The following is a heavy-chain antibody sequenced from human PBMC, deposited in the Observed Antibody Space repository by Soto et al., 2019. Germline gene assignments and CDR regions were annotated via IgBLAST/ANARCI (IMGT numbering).Heavy chain of an antibody. V-gene: IGHV3-7*05. Sequence: PGGSLRLSCAASGFTFSSSWMTWVRQAPGKGLECVSNIKENGSSKYYVDSVKGRFTISRDKSKSTLYLQMNSLRAEDTAVYYCAKDLQFSGWLSAQTFDYWGQGTQVTVSS. CDR3: AKDLQFSGWLSAQTFDY. J-gene: IGHJ4*02. CDR2: IKENGSSK. CDR1: GFTFSSSW. D-gene: IGHD6-19*01.